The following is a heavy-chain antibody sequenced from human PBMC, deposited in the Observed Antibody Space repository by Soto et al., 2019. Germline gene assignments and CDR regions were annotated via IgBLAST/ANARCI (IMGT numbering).Heavy chain of an antibody. CDR1: GYTFTSYD. V-gene: IGHV1-8*01. J-gene: IGHJ4*02. Sequence: QVQLVQSGAEVKKPGASVKVSCKASGYTFTSYDINWVRQATGQGLEWMGWMNPNSGNTGYAQKFQGRVTMTRNTCISIAYIELSSLRSEETAVYYCAKAYYYDSGCYYYFPHFDYWCQGTLVTVSS. D-gene: IGHD3-22*01. CDR2: MNPNSGNT. CDR3: AKAYYYDSGCYYYFPHFDY.